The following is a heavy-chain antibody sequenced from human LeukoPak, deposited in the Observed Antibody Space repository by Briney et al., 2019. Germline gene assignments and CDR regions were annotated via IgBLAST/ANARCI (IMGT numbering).Heavy chain of an antibody. D-gene: IGHD6-19*01. CDR3: ARGDSSGWP. Sequence: ASVKVSCKASGYTFTAYYIHWVRQTPGQGLEWMGWISTHNGNTKYAQKFQDRVTMTTDTSTSTVYMELRSLRFDDTATYYCARGDSSGWPWGQGTSVTVSS. J-gene: IGHJ5*02. CDR2: ISTHNGNT. CDR1: GYTFTAYY. V-gene: IGHV1-18*04.